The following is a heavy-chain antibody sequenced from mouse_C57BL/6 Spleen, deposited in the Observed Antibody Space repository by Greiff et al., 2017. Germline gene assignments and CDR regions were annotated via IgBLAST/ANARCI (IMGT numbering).Heavy chain of an antibody. CDR3: ERQYYGSSHWYFGV. J-gene: IGHJ1*03. D-gene: IGHD1-1*01. Sequence: QVQLKQSGAELVKPGASVKISCKASGYAFSSYWMNWVKQRPGKGLEWIGQIYPGDGDTNYNGKFKGKATLTADKSSSTAYMQLSSLTSEDAAVDCCERQYYGSSHWYFGVWGTGTTVTVAT. CDR2: IYPGDGDT. V-gene: IGHV1-80*01. CDR1: GYAFSSYW.